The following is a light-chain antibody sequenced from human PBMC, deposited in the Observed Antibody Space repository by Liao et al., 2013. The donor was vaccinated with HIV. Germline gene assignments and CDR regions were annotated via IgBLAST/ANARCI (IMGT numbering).Light chain of an antibody. J-gene: IGLJ7*01. CDR1: NIGSKS. Sequence: SYVLTQPPSVSVAPGKTARISCGGNNIGSKSVHWYQQKPGQAPVLVISYDSDRPSGIPERFSGSNSGNTATLTISRVEAGDEADYYCQVWDSSSRFVGVGG. CDR3: QVWDSSSRFVG. V-gene: IGLV3-21*04. CDR2: YDS.